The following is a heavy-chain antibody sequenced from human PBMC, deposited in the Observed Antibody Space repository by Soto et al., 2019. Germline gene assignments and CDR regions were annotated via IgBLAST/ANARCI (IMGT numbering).Heavy chain of an antibody. Sequence: EVHLVESGGVVVQPGGSLRLTCAASGFTFDDHNMHWVRQVPGKGLAWVSLISWDGGTTYYADSVKGRFTVSRDNSINLLYLQMNALTTEDSALYYCASSQGDYWGQGTLVTVS. V-gene: IGHV3-43*01. J-gene: IGHJ4*02. CDR2: ISWDGGTT. CDR3: ASSQGDY. D-gene: IGHD6-6*01. CDR1: GFTFDDHN.